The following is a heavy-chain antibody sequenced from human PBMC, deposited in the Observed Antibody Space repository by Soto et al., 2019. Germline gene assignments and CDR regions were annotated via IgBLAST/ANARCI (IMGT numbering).Heavy chain of an antibody. CDR3: ARDVTLRH. V-gene: IGHV4-59*01. Sequence: PSETLSLTCTVSGDSMDSFYWNWIRQPPGKGLEWIGNIYYTGSTNYNPSLKSRVSISIDTSKNQFSLQVSSVTAADTAIYYCARDVTLRHWGHGTLVTVSS. CDR1: GDSMDSFY. J-gene: IGHJ4*01. D-gene: IGHD2-15*01. CDR2: IYYTGST.